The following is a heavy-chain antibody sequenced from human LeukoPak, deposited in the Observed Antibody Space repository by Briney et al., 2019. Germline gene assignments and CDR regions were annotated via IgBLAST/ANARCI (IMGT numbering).Heavy chain of an antibody. CDR3: ARSAGPIFGVVIIDYHYYYMDV. J-gene: IGHJ6*03. Sequence: SVKVSCKASGGTFSSYAISWVRQAPGQGLEWMGGIIPIFGTANYAQKFQGRVTITADESTSTAYMELSSLRSEDTAVYYCARSAGPIFGVVIIDYHYYYMDVWGKGTTVTVSS. CDR1: GGTFSSYA. CDR2: IIPIFGTA. V-gene: IGHV1-69*01. D-gene: IGHD3-3*01.